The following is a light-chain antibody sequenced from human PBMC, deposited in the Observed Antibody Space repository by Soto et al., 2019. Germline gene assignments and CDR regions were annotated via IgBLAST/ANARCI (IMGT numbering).Light chain of an antibody. V-gene: IGKV3-11*01. CDR1: QNISSY. CDR2: DVS. CDR3: QQRSNWPRT. Sequence: IVLTQSPVTLSLSPGERATLSCRASQNISSYLIWYQQKPGQAPRLLMYDVSNRATGIPARFSGSGSGTGFTLTISSLEPEDLAVYYCQQRSNWPRTFGQGTKVDIK. J-gene: IGKJ1*01.